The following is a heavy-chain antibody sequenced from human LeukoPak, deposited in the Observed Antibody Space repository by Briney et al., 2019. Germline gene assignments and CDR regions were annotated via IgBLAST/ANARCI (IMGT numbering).Heavy chain of an antibody. Sequence: ASVKVSCKASGYTFTSYDFNWVRQAAGQRPEWMGWMSPNSGDTGYAQKFQGRVTITADESTSTAYMELGSLRSEDTAVYYCALESHNPSIAVAGSFDYWGQGTLVTVSS. CDR2: MSPNSGDT. J-gene: IGHJ4*02. D-gene: IGHD6-19*01. CDR1: GYTFTSYD. V-gene: IGHV1-8*01. CDR3: ALESHNPSIAVAGSFDY.